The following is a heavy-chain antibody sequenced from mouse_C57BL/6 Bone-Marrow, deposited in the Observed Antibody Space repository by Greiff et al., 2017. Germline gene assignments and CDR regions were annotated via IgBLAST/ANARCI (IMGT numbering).Heavy chain of an antibody. CDR2: ISSGGSYT. Sequence: EVKLVESGGDLVKPGGSLKLSCAASGFTFSSYGMSWVSQTPDKRLEWVATISSGGSYTYYTDNVKGRFTFSRDNAKNTLYLQMSRLTSEDTAKYCCARPLGAGFAYWGQGTLVTVSS. V-gene: IGHV5-6*01. CDR3: ARPLGAGFAY. J-gene: IGHJ3*01. CDR1: GFTFSSYG.